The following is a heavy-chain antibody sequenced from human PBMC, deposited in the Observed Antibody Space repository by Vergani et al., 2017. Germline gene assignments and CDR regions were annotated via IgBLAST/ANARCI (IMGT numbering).Heavy chain of an antibody. V-gene: IGHV3-30*18. Sequence: QVQLVESGGGVVQPGRSLRLSCAASGFTFSSYGMHWVRQAPGKGLEWVAVISYDGSNKYYADSVKGRFTISRDNSKNTLYLQMNSLRAEDTAVYYCAKDPYSSSYAILGYYYYGMDVWGQGTTVTVSS. J-gene: IGHJ6*02. CDR1: GFTFSSYG. CDR3: AKDPYSSSYAILGYYYYGMDV. D-gene: IGHD6-13*01. CDR2: ISYDGSNK.